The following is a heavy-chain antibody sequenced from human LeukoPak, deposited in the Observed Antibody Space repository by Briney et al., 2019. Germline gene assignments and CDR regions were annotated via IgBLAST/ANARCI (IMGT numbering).Heavy chain of an antibody. CDR1: GYSFTSNW. Sequence: GESLKISCKGSGYSFTSNWIGWVRQMPGKGLEWMGIIYPGDSDTRYSPSFQGQVTISADKSISTAYLQWSSLKASDTAMYYCARYCSGGSCYGLFSYWGQGTLVTVSS. V-gene: IGHV5-51*01. J-gene: IGHJ4*02. D-gene: IGHD2-15*01. CDR2: IYPGDSDT. CDR3: ARYCSGGSCYGLFSY.